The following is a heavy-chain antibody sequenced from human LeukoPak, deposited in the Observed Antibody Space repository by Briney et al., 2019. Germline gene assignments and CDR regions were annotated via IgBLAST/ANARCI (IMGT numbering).Heavy chain of an antibody. CDR3: TRGGIAVPGEIFDY. CDR2: ISPNSVKK. CDR1: GYIFPNYE. J-gene: IGHJ4*02. V-gene: IGHV1-18*01. Sequence: GASVKVSCKASGYIFPNYEISWVRQPPAKGLEGMGWISPNSVKKHSPQKFQARPTVTTDTSTTTGYMELRNLTSDDTAVYYCTRGGIAVPGEIFDYWSQGTLVTVSS. D-gene: IGHD6-19*01.